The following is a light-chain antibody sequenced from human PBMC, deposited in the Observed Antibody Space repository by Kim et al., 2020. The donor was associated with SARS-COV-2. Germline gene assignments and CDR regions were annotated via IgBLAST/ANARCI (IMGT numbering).Light chain of an antibody. J-gene: IGLJ3*02. CDR3: QTWGTGSWV. V-gene: IGLV4-69*01. CDR1: SGHSSYA. Sequence: SVNLTCTLSSGHSSYAIASHQQQPEKGPRYLMKLISDGSHSKGDVIPDRFSGSSSGAERYLTISSLQSEDEADYYCQTWGTGSWVFGGGTKLTVL. CDR2: LISDGSH.